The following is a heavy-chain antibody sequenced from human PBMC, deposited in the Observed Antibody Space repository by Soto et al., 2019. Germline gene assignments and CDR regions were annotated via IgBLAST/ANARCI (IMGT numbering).Heavy chain of an antibody. D-gene: IGHD6-6*01. CDR1: GFTFSSYA. Sequence: PGGSLRLSCSASGFTFSSYAMHWVRQAPGKGLEYVSAISSNGGSTYYADSVKGRFTISRDNSKNTLYLQMSSLRAEDTAVYYCVTAAEYSSSKYYYYGMDVWSQGTTVTVSS. V-gene: IGHV3-64D*08. CDR3: VTAAEYSSSKYYYYGMDV. CDR2: ISSNGGST. J-gene: IGHJ6*02.